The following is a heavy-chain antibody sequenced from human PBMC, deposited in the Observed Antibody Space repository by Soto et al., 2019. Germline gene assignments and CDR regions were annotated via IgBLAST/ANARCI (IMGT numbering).Heavy chain of an antibody. V-gene: IGHV4-34*01. CDR1: GGSFSGYY. CDR3: ARDDDTMGLGAHFDY. D-gene: IGHD7-27*01. CDR2: INHSGST. J-gene: IGHJ4*02. Sequence: SETLSLTCAVYGGSFSGYYWSWIRQPPGKGLEWIGEINHSGSTNYNPSLKSRVTISVDTSKNQFSLKLSSVTAADTAVYYCARDDDTMGLGAHFDYWGQGTLVTVSS.